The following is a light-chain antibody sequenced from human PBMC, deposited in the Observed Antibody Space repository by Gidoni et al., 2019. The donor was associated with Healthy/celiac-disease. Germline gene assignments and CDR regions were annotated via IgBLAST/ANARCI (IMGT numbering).Light chain of an antibody. Sequence: DIVMTQYPDSLAVSLGERATINCKSSQSVLYSSNNKNYLAWYQQKPGQPPKLLIYWASTRESGVPDRFSGSGSGTDLTLTSSSLQAEDVAVYYCQQYYSTPWTFGQGTKVEIK. CDR1: QSVLYSSNNKNY. J-gene: IGKJ1*01. V-gene: IGKV4-1*01. CDR2: WAS. CDR3: QQYYSTPWT.